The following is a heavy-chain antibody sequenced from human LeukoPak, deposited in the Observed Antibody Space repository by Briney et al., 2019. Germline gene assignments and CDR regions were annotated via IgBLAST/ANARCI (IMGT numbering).Heavy chain of an antibody. CDR3: AKREKYYFDY. J-gene: IGHJ4*02. V-gene: IGHV3-23*01. CDR2: ISVSGGAT. Sequence: GGSLRLSCAASGFTFSSYAMSWVRQAPGKGLEWVSVISVSGGATDYADSVKGRFTISRDNSKNTLYLQMNSLRAEDTAVYYCAKREKYYFDYWGQGTLVTVSS. CDR1: GFTFSSYA.